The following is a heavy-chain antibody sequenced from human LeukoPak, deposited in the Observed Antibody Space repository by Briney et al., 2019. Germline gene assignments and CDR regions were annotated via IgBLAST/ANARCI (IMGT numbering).Heavy chain of an antibody. CDR1: GFTFSSYG. V-gene: IGHV3-23*01. Sequence: GGSLRLSCAASGFTFSSYGMSWVRQAPGRGLEWVSGISGSGGRTDYADSVKGRFTISRDNSKNTLYLQMNSLRAEDTAVYYCASRNCGGDCSYYYYYYMDVWGKGTTVTISS. J-gene: IGHJ6*03. CDR3: ASRNCGGDCSYYYYYYMDV. D-gene: IGHD2-21*02. CDR2: ISGSGGRT.